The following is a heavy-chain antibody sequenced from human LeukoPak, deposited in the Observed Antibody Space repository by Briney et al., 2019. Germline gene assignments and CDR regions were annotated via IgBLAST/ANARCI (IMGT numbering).Heavy chain of an antibody. V-gene: IGHV3-64D*06. Sequence: TGGSLSLSCSASGFTFSRYAMHWVRQGPGKGLEYVSGISSNGGSTYYADSVKGRFTISRDNSKNTLYLQMSSLRAEDTAVYYCVKSGSYYNEPYYLDYGGQGTLVTVSA. CDR2: ISSNGGST. CDR3: VKSGSYYNEPYYLDY. CDR1: GFTFSRYA. J-gene: IGHJ4*02. D-gene: IGHD3-10*01.